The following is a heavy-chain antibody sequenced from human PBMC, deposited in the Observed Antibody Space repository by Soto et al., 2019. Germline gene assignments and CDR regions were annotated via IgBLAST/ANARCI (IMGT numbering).Heavy chain of an antibody. V-gene: IGHV3-30-3*01. CDR1: GFTSSSYA. Sequence: EGCLRLSCAAAGFTSSSYAMHWVRQAPGKGLEWVAVISYDGSNKYYADSVKSRFTISRDNSKNTLYLQMNSLRAEDTAVYYCAIDPLNDYGDQGGAFDIWGQGTMVTVS. CDR3: AIDPLNDYGDQGGAFDI. CDR2: ISYDGSNK. J-gene: IGHJ3*02. D-gene: IGHD4-17*01.